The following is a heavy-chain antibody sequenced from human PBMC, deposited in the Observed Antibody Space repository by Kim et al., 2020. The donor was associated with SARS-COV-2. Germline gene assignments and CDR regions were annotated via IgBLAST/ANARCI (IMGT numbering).Heavy chain of an antibody. D-gene: IGHD3-9*01. CDR3: ARALSGHSNFDY. Sequence: SETLSLTCAVYGGSFSGYYWSWIRQPPGKGLEWMGEIYHSGSTNYNPSLKSRVTISVDTSKNQFSLKLSSVTAADTAVYYCARALSGHSNFDYWGQGTLVTVSS. J-gene: IGHJ4*02. CDR2: IYHSGST. V-gene: IGHV4-34*01. CDR1: GGSFSGYY.